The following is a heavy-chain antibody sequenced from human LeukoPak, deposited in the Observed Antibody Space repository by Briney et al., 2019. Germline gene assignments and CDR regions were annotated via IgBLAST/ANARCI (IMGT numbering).Heavy chain of an antibody. J-gene: IGHJ6*03. D-gene: IGHD3-10*01. CDR2: INHSGST. V-gene: IGHV4-34*01. Sequence: SETLSLTCTVSGGSISGYYWSWIRQPPGKGLEWIGEINHSGSTNYNPSLKSRVTISVDTSKNQFSLKLSSVTAADTAVYYCARGRRGFGELFSYYYYYMDVWGKGTTVTVSS. CDR3: ARGRRGFGELFSYYYYYMDV. CDR1: GGSISGYY.